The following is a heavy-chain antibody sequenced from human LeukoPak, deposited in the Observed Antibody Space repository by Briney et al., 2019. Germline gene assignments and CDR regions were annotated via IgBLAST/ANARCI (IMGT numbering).Heavy chain of an antibody. D-gene: IGHD3-16*02. Sequence: SETLSLTCAVYGGSFSGYYWSWIRQPPGKGLEWIGEINHSGSTNYNPSLKSRVTISVDTSKNQFSLKLSSVTAADTAVYYCARGYNIDSRVIGFDYWGQGTLVTVSS. CDR3: ARGYNIDSRVIGFDY. J-gene: IGHJ4*02. CDR1: GGSFSGYY. CDR2: INHSGST. V-gene: IGHV4-34*01.